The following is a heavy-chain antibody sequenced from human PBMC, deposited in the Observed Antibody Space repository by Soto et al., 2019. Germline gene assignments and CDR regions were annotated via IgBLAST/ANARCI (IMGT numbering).Heavy chain of an antibody. CDR2: ISGSAVGT. CDR3: AKAHYYGSGRYPGGFDY. V-gene: IGHV3-23*01. CDR1: GFTFSSYD. J-gene: IGHJ4*02. D-gene: IGHD3-10*01. Sequence: EVQLLESGGGLVQPGGSLRLSCAASGFTFSSYDMSWVRQAPGKGLEWVSLISGSAVGTYYADSVRGRFTISRDNPKNTLYLQMNSVRDEDTAVYYCAKAHYYGSGRYPGGFDYWGQGTLVTVSA.